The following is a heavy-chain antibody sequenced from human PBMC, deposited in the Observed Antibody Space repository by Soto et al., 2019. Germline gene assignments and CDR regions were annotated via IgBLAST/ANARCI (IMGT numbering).Heavy chain of an antibody. J-gene: IGHJ5*02. Sequence: GPGTSSETLSLTCTVSGDSIISSDFYWGWVRQPPGKGLEWIGSIFYLGSSYYNPSLKSRVTMSVDTSKNQFSLRLRSVTAADTALYFCARHSLALRKNNWFDPWGQGIMVTVS. CDR2: IFYLGSS. CDR1: GDSIISSDFY. V-gene: IGHV4-39*01. CDR3: ARHSLALRKNNWFDP. D-gene: IGHD3-3*02.